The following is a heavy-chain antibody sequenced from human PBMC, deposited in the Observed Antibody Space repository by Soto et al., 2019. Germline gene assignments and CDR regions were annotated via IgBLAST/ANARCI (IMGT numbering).Heavy chain of an antibody. D-gene: IGHD3-3*01. CDR1: GFTFSNAW. CDR3: ARDGSITIFGVATGGWFDP. J-gene: IGHJ5*02. CDR2: IKSKTDGGTT. Sequence: EVQLVESGGGLVKPGGSLRLSCAASGFTFSNAWMSWVRQAPGKGLEWVGRIKSKTDGGTTDYAAPVKGRFTISRDDSKNTLYLQMNSLKTEDTAVYYCARDGSITIFGVATGGWFDPWGQGTLVTVSS. V-gene: IGHV3-15*01.